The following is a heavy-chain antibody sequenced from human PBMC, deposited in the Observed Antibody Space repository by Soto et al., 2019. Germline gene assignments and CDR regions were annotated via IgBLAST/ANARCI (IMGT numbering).Heavy chain of an antibody. CDR2: VSFDGKVT. D-gene: IGHD2-21*02. V-gene: IGHV3-30*04. Sequence: PGGSLGLSRTSSGVTFTIPSVHGARTGQDKGLEWVGVVSFDGKVTYYADSVKGRFTVSRDISKNTVYLQANSLRPEDTAVYYCAREPYGDSQYFDYWGQGTPVTVSS. J-gene: IGHJ4*02. CDR1: GVTFTIPS. CDR3: AREPYGDSQYFDY.